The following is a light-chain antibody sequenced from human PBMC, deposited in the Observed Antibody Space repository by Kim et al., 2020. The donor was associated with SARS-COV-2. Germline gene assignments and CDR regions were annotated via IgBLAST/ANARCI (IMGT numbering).Light chain of an antibody. CDR2: GAS. J-gene: IGKJ1*01. CDR3: QQYNNWPRT. Sequence: EIVMTQSPATLSVSPGERATLSCWASQAINTNLAWYQQKPGQAPRLLIYGASTRDTGIPARFSGSGSGTEFTLTISSLQSEDLAVYYCQQYNNWPRTFGHGTKVDIK. V-gene: IGKV3-15*01. CDR1: QAINTN.